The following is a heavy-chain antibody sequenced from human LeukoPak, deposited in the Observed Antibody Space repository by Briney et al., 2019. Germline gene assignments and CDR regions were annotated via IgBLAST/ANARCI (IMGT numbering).Heavy chain of an antibody. CDR3: ARLEDTAMVGDVFDI. CDR2: IYPGDSDT. V-gene: IGHV5-51*01. CDR1: GYSFSSYC. Sequence: GESLKISCKGSGYSFSSYCNGWGRQMPGKGLEWMGIIYPGDSDTRYSPSSQGQVTISADKSISTAYLKWSSLKASDTAMYYCARLEDTAMVGDVFDIGGQGTMVTVSS. D-gene: IGHD5-18*01. J-gene: IGHJ3*02.